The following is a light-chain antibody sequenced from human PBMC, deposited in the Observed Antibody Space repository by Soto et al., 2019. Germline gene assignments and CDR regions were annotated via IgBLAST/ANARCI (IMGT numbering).Light chain of an antibody. CDR3: QKYNTYSGT. CDR1: QSISSW. CDR2: KAS. V-gene: IGKV1-5*03. J-gene: IGKJ1*01. Sequence: DIQITQSPSTLSASVGDRVTITCRASQSISSWLAWYQQRPGKAPNLLIFKASTLDSGVPSRFSGSGSGTEITLTISSLQPEDGATYYCQKYNTYSGTFGQGTKVDIK.